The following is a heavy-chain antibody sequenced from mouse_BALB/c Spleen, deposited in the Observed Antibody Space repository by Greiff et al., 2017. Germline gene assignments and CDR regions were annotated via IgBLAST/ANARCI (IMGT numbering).Heavy chain of an antibody. V-gene: IGHV1-7*01. D-gene: IGHD1-1*01. CDR3: AIRAPITTYFDY. J-gene: IGHJ2*01. CDR2: INPSTGYT. Sequence: VQLQQSGAELAKPGASVKMSCKASGYTFTSYWMHWVKQRPGQGLEWIGYINPSTGYTEYNQKFKDKATLTADKSSSTAYMQLSSLTSEDSAVYYCAIRAPITTYFDYWGQGTTLTVSS. CDR1: GYTFTSYW.